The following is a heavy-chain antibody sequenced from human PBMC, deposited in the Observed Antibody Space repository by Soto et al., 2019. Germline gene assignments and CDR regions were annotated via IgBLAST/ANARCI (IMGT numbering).Heavy chain of an antibody. J-gene: IGHJ3*02. CDR3: ARGGYSGYFSGDAFDI. V-gene: IGHV3-33*01. Sequence: VQLVESGGGVVQPGRSLRLSCAASGFTFSSYGMHWVRQAPGKGLEWVAVIWYDGSNKYYADSVKGRFTISRDNSKNTLYLQMNSLRAEDTAVYYCARGGYSGYFSGDAFDIWGQGTMVTVSS. CDR2: IWYDGSNK. CDR1: GFTFSSYG. D-gene: IGHD5-12*01.